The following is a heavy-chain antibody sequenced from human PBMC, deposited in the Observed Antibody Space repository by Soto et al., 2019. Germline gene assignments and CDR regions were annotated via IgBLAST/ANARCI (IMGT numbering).Heavy chain of an antibody. Sequence: SVTIPVTCTVADGYISSRGYHRSRIRQPPGKGLEWIGSIYYSGSTYYNPSLKSRVTISVDTSKNQFSLKLSSVTAADTAVYYCARHKYDSSGYYYFDYWGQGTLVTVSS. V-gene: IGHV4-39*01. CDR3: ARHKYDSSGYYYFDY. CDR2: IYYSGST. D-gene: IGHD3-22*01. CDR1: DGYISSRGYH. J-gene: IGHJ4*02.